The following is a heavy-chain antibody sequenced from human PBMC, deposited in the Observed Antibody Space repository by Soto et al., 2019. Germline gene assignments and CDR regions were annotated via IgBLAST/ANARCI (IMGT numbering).Heavy chain of an antibody. CDR1: GYTLTDFG. CDR3: ARDSGNLGNWAYFFDY. D-gene: IGHD7-27*01. Sequence: QGQLVQSGAEVKKPGASVKVSCKASGYTLTDFGISWVRQAPGQGLEWMGWISAYNSNTNYAQKVQGRATMTTDTSTSTAYMELRSLTSDDTAVYFCARDSGNLGNWAYFFDYWGQGTLVTVSS. CDR2: ISAYNSNT. V-gene: IGHV1-18*01. J-gene: IGHJ4*02.